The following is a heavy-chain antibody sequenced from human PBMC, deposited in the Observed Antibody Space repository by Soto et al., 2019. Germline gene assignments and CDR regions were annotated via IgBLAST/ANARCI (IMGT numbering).Heavy chain of an antibody. V-gene: IGHV3-11*01. CDR1: GFTFSDYY. CDR3: ARDPSSSGYYFDY. Sequence: PGGSLRLSCAASGFTFSDYYMSWIRQAPGKGLEWVSYISSSGSTIYYADSVKGRFTISRDDAKNSLYLQMNSLRAEDTAVYYCARDPSSSGYYFDYWGQGTLVTVSS. J-gene: IGHJ4*02. D-gene: IGHD3-22*01. CDR2: ISSSGSTI.